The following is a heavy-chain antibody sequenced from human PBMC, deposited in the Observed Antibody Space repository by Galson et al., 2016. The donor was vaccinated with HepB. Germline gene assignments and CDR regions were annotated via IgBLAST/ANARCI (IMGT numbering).Heavy chain of an antibody. CDR2: TYHTSNWYS. J-gene: IGHJ4*02. CDR1: GDSVSSKSAA. CDR3: ARGHLVVPFSFYFDS. Sequence: CAISGDSVSSKSAAWNWIRHSPSRGLEWLGRTYHTSNWYSDYAVSVKSRITINPDTSKSRFSLQLNSVTPEDTAVYYCARGHLVVPFSFYFDSWGQGTLVTVSS. D-gene: IGHD2-15*01. V-gene: IGHV6-1*01.